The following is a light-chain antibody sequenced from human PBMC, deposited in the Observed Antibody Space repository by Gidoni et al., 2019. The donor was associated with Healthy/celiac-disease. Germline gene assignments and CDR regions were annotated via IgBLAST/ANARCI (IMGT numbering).Light chain of an antibody. Sequence: IVLTPSPATLSLSPGERATLSCRASQSVSSYLAWYQQKPGQAPRLLIYDASNRATGIPARFSGSGSGTDFTLTISSLEPEDFAVYYCQQRSNSFTFGPGTKVDIK. CDR3: QQRSNSFT. CDR1: QSVSSY. V-gene: IGKV3-11*01. CDR2: DAS. J-gene: IGKJ3*01.